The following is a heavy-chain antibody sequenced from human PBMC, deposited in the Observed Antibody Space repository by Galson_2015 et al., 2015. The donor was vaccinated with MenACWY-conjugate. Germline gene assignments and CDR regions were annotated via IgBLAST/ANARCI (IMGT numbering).Heavy chain of an antibody. V-gene: IGHV5-51*01. CDR2: ISPGDSNT. CDR3: ARHPPGGRGMDV. D-gene: IGHD1-26*01. J-gene: IGHJ6*02. CDR1: GSSFSSYW. Sequence: SGAEVKKPGESLKISCRGSGSSFSSYWIGWVRQMPGKGLEWMGLISPGDSNTRYSPSFQGQVTLSADKSITTAYLQWTSLKASDTAMYYCARHPPGGRGMDVWGRGTTVTVSS.